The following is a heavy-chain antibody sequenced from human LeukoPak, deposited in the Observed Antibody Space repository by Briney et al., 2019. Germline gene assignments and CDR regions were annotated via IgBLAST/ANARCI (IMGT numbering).Heavy chain of an antibody. CDR1: SFTFSSYW. Sequence: GGSLRLSCAASSFTFSSYWMTWVRQAPGKVLEWVANIKEDGSKTFYVDSVKGRFTISRDNAKNSLYLQMNSLRAEDTAVYYCARDPYYYDSGSFAAFDIWGQGTMVTVSS. J-gene: IGHJ3*02. D-gene: IGHD3-10*01. CDR3: ARDPYYYDSGSFAAFDI. CDR2: IKEDGSKT. V-gene: IGHV3-7*01.